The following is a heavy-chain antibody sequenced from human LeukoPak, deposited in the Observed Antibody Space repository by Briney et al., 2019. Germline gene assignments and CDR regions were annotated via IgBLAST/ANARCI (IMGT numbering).Heavy chain of an antibody. CDR2: ISGSNSYI. Sequence: SGGSLRLSCAASGFTFSSYTMHWIRQAPGKGLEWVSSISGSNSYIFYADSVKGRFTVSRDNAKDSLYLQMNSLRAEDTAVYYCARALTTLTYEGYWGQGTLVTVSS. J-gene: IGHJ4*02. D-gene: IGHD1-1*01. V-gene: IGHV3-21*01. CDR3: ARALTTLTYEGY. CDR1: GFTFSSYT.